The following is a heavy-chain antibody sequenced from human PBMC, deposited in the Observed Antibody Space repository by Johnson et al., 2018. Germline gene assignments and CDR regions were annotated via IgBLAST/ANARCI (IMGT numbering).Heavy chain of an antibody. D-gene: IGHD2-21*02. CDR2: IRSKRYGGTT. Sequence: VQLQESGGGLIKPGRSLRLSCIASGFTFGDFAMTWFRQAPGKGLEWVGFIRSKRYGGTTEYAASVKARFTISRDDSKGIAHLQINSLRNEDTAMYYCSRDLVSGGAYYQHYAFDIWGQGTMVTVSS. CDR3: SRDLVSGGAYYQHYAFDI. V-gene: IGHV3-49*05. CDR1: GFTFGDFA. J-gene: IGHJ3*02.